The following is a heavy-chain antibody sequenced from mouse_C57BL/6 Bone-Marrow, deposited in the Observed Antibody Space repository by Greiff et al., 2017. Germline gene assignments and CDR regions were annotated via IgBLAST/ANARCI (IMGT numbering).Heavy chain of an antibody. J-gene: IGHJ1*03. Sequence: VQLQQSGAELVRPGASVTLSCKASGYTFTDYEMHWVKQTPVHGLDWIGAIDPETGGTAYNQKFKGKAILTADKSSSTAYMELRSLTSEDSAVYYCTRGARAYGSRGDFDVWGTGTTVTVSS. CDR1: GYTFTDYE. CDR3: TRGARAYGSRGDFDV. V-gene: IGHV1-15*01. CDR2: IDPETGGT. D-gene: IGHD1-1*01.